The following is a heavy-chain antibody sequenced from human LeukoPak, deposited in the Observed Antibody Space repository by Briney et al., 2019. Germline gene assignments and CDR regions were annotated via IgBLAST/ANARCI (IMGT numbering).Heavy chain of an antibody. V-gene: IGHV3-7*01. D-gene: IGHD2-15*01. CDR3: ARVGRLTLEYCSGGSCYSPYYYYGMDV. Sequence: GGSLRLSCAASGFTFSSYWMGWVRQAPGKRLEWVANMNIDGSEKYYADSAKGRFTISRDNARNSVYLQMNSLRVEDTAVYYCARVGRLTLEYCSGGSCYSPYYYYGMDVWGQGTTVTVSS. CDR1: GFTFSSYW. J-gene: IGHJ6*02. CDR2: MNIDGSEK.